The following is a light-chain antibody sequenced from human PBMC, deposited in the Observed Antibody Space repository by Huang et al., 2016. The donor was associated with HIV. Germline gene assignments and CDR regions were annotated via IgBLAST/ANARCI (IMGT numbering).Light chain of an antibody. CDR1: QIISYNSNNKHY. CDR3: QQYYITPLT. J-gene: IGKJ4*01. V-gene: IGKV4-1*01. Sequence: DIVMTQSPDSLVVSLCERATINCQSSQIISYNSNNKHYLAWYQQKPGQPPKLLIYWASTRDSGVPDRCTGSGSGTDFTLTISSLQAEDVAVYYCQQYYITPLTFGGGTKVEI. CDR2: WAS.